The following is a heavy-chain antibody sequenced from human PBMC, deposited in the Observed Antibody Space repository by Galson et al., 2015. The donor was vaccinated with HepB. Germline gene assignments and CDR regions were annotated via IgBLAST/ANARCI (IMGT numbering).Heavy chain of an antibody. J-gene: IGHJ4*02. Sequence: QSGAEVKKPGESLRISCKGSGYSFTSYWISWVRQMPGKGLEWMGRIDPSDSYTNYSPSFQGHVTISADKSISTAYLQWSSLKASDTAMYYCARRTRTIYGSGSYWIDYWGQGTLVTVSS. CDR2: IDPSDSYT. D-gene: IGHD3-10*01. CDR1: GYSFTSYW. CDR3: ARRTRTIYGSGSYWIDY. V-gene: IGHV5-10-1*01.